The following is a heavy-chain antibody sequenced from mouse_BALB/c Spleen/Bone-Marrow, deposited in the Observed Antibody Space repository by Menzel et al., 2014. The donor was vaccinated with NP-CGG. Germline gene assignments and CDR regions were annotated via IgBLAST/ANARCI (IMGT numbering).Heavy chain of an antibody. CDR3: ARRTTTVVATDY. CDR1: GYTFTSYW. Sequence: VQLQHPGAELVKPGASVKLSCKASGYTFTSYWMHWVKQRPGQGLDWIGEINPSNGRTNYNEKFKSKATLTVDKSSSTAYMQLSSLTSEDSAVYYCARRTTTVVATDYWGQGTTLTVSS. V-gene: IGHV1S81*02. D-gene: IGHD1-1*01. J-gene: IGHJ2*01. CDR2: INPSNGRT.